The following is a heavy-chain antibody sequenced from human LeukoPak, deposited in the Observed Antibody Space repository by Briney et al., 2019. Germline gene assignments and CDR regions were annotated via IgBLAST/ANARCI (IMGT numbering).Heavy chain of an antibody. CDR3: AKGAYGGYVGGDY. J-gene: IGHJ4*02. V-gene: IGHV3-9*01. CDR2: ISWNSGSI. D-gene: IGHD4-17*01. CDR1: GFTFDDYA. Sequence: GGSLRLSCAASGFTFDDYAMHWVRQAPGKGLEWVSGISWNSGSIGYAESVKGRFTISTDNSKNTLYLQMNSLRAEDTAVYYCAKGAYGGYVGGDYWGQGTLVTVSS.